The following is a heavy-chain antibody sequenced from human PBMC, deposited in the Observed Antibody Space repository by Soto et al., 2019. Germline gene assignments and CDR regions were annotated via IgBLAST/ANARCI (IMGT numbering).Heavy chain of an antibody. CDR2: IYYSGST. V-gene: IGHV4-31*03. CDR3: ARDRGVVVVPAAIKAGDWYGMDV. Sequence: QVQLQESGPGLVKPSQTLSLTCTVSGGSISSGGYYWSWIRQHPGKGLEWIGYIYYSGSTYYNPSLKSRVTISVDTSKNQFSLKLSSVTAADTAVYYCARDRGVVVVPAAIKAGDWYGMDVWGQGTTVTVSS. J-gene: IGHJ6*02. D-gene: IGHD2-2*02. CDR1: GGSISSGGYY.